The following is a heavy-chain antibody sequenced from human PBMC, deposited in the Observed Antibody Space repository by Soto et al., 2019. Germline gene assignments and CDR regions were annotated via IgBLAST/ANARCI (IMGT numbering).Heavy chain of an antibody. CDR2: IIPIFGTA. V-gene: IGHV1-69*06. CDR3: ARVWALSRDILTVYVVSGFDY. Sequence: SVKVSCTASGGTFSSYAISWVRQAPGQGLEWMGGIIPIFGTANYAQKFQGRVTITADKSTSTAYMELSSLRSEDTAVYYCARVWALSRDILTVYVVSGFDYWGQGTLATVSS. D-gene: IGHD3-9*01. CDR1: GGTFSSYA. J-gene: IGHJ4*02.